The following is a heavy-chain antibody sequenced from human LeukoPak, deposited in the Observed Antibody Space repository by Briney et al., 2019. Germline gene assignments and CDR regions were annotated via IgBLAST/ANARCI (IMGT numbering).Heavy chain of an antibody. J-gene: IGHJ3*02. CDR2: IRYDGSNK. CDR3: AKGGSRDDAFDI. D-gene: IGHD1-26*01. V-gene: IGHV3-30*02. CDR1: GFTISNYA. Sequence: PGGSLRLSCAASGFTISNYAIHWVRQAPGKGLEWVAFIRYDGSNKYYADSVKGRFTISRDNSKNTLYLQMNSLRAEDTAVYYCAKGGSRDDAFDIWGQGTMVTVSS.